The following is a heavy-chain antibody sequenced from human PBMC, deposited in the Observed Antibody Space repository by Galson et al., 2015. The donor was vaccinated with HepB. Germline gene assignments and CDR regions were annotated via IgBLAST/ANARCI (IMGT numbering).Heavy chain of an antibody. Sequence: SLRLSCAASGFTFSSYAMSWVRQAPGKGLEWVSAISGSGGSTYYADSVKGRFTISRDNSKNTLYLQMNSLRAEDTAVYYCAKGAVTTRYYYYYMDVWGKGTTVTVSS. CDR2: ISGSGGST. CDR3: AKGAVTTRYYYYYMDV. J-gene: IGHJ6*03. CDR1: GFTFSSYA. D-gene: IGHD4-17*01. V-gene: IGHV3-23*01.